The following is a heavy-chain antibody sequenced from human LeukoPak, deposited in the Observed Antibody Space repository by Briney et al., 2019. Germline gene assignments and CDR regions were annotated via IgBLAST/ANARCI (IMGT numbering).Heavy chain of an antibody. D-gene: IGHD4-17*01. CDR3: TTDLMTAVTNLGY. CDR2: IKSITDGGTA. V-gene: IGHV3-15*05. J-gene: IGHJ4*02. CDR1: GFTFSDAW. Sequence: GGSLRLSCEASGFTFSDAWMSWVRQATGKGLEWVGRIKSITDGGTADYAAPVKGRFTISRDDSKNTLYLEMNSLKTEDTAFYYCTTDLMTAVTNLGYWGQGTLVTVSS.